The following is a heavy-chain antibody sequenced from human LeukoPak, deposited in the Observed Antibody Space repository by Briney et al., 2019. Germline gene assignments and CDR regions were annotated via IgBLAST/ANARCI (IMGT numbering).Heavy chain of an antibody. CDR3: ARAPPIVVVPAAISSESNWFDP. CDR2: ISAYNGNT. Sequence: ASVKVSCKASGFTFTSSAVQWVRQARGQRLEWMGWISAYNGNTNYAQKLQGRVTMTTDTSTSTAYMELRSLRSDDTAVYYCARAPPIVVVPAAISSESNWFDPWGQGTLVTVSS. D-gene: IGHD2-2*01. CDR1: GFTFTSSA. J-gene: IGHJ5*02. V-gene: IGHV1-18*01.